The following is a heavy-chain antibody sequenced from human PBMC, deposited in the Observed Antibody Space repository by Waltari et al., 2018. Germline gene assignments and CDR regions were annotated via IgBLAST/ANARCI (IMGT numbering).Heavy chain of an antibody. V-gene: IGHV4-4*02. Sequence: TCDVSGVSLIGTNYWSWVRQPPGKGLEWIGEIFHSGNTNYNSSLKSRVTISMDTSKNQFSLTLISVTAADTAVYYCVRNQWKVSLFDFWGQGAKVSVSS. CDR2: IFHSGNT. CDR1: GVSLIGTNY. CDR3: VRNQWKVSLFDF. D-gene: IGHD1-1*01. J-gene: IGHJ4*02.